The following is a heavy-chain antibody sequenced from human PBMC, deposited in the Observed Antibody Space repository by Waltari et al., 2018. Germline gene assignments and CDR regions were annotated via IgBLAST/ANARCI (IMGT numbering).Heavy chain of an antibody. CDR1: GGSISSYY. CDR2: IYYSGST. J-gene: IGHJ3*02. CDR3: ARLGSSWFRSRVAFDI. V-gene: IGHV4-59*01. D-gene: IGHD6-13*01. Sequence: QVQLQESGSGLVKPSETLSLTCTVSGGSISSYYWSWIRQPPGKGLEWIGYIYYSGSTNYNPSLKSRGTISVDTSKNQCSRKLSSVTAADTAVYYCARLGSSWFRSRVAFDIWGQGTMVTVSS.